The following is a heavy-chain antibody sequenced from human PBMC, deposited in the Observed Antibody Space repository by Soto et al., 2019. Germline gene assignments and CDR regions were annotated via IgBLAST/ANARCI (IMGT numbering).Heavy chain of an antibody. CDR1: GGSISSSNW. V-gene: IGHV4-4*02. CDR2: IYHSGST. D-gene: IGHD6-13*01. CDR3: ASRPIAAAGTD. Sequence: QVQLQESGPGLVKPSGTLSLTCAVSGGSISSSNWWSWVRQPPGKGLEWIGEIYHSGSTNYNPSLKRGVTISVDKSKSQFSLKLGSVTAADTAVYYCASRPIAAAGTDWGQGTLVTVSS. J-gene: IGHJ4*02.